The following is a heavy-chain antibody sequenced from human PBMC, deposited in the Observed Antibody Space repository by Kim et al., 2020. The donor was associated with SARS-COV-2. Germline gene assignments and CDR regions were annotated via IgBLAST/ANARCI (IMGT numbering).Heavy chain of an antibody. D-gene: IGHD3-9*01. CDR2: ISSGSDSI. J-gene: IGHJ4*02. Sequence: GGSLRLSCAASGFPFNLYSMNWVRQAPGRGLEWLSYISSGSDSIYYRDSVRGRFTISRDNAKNSLYLQMDSLTAEDTAVYYCARDRSNFDILTGLGIDYWGQGALVTVSS. V-gene: IGHV3-48*04. CDR3: ARDRSNFDILTGLGIDY. CDR1: GFPFNLYS.